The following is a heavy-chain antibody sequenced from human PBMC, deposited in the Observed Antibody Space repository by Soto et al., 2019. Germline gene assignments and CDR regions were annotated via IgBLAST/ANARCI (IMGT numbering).Heavy chain of an antibody. D-gene: IGHD4-17*01. J-gene: IGHJ4*02. CDR1: GFTFSSYA. CDR2: ISGSGDST. V-gene: IGHV3-23*01. CDR3: ARDWGSDYGGLLDS. Sequence: LRLSCAASGFTFSSYAMTWVRQAPGKGLEWVSGISGSGDSTYYADSVKGRFTISRDDFKNRLFLQMDSLRAEDTALYYCARDWGSDYGGLLDSWGQGTLVTVPS.